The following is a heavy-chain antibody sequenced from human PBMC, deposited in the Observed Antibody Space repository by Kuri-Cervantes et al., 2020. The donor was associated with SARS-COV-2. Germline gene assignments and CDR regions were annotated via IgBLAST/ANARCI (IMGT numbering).Heavy chain of an antibody. Sequence: GESLKISCAASGFSFSSYWMHWVRQAPGKGLVWVSRIYTEGSTASYADSVKGRFTISRDNAKNTLFLRMNSLRAEDTAVYYCARDVDPYYDYWSGSAGYWGQGTLVTVSS. J-gene: IGHJ4*02. CDR3: ARDVDPYYDYWSGSAGY. CDR1: GFSFSSYW. CDR2: IYTEGSTA. D-gene: IGHD3-3*01. V-gene: IGHV3-74*01.